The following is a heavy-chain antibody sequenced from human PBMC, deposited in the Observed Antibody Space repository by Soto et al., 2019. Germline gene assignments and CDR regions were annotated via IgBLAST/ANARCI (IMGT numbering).Heavy chain of an antibody. CDR1: GGSISSSGSY. V-gene: IGHV4-39*01. Sequence: PSETLYLTCTVSGGSISSSGSYWGWVRQPPGKGLEWIVSFYYTGGTYSTYYNPSLKSRVTISVDTPKRKFSLNLRSVTAADTAVYYCASPRQGNYDFLGGYYALDYWGQGTLVTVSS. CDR3: ASPRQGNYDFLGGYYALDY. J-gene: IGHJ4*02. CDR2: FYYTGGTYST. D-gene: IGHD3-3*01.